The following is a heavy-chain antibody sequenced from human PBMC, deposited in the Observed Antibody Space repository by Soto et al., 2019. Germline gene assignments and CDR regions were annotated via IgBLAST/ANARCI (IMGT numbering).Heavy chain of an antibody. Sequence: SVKVSCKASGGTFSSYAISWVRQAPGQGLEWMGGIIPIFGTANYAQKFQGRVTITADESTSTAYMELSSLRSEDTAVYYCARGYCSGGSCYSFAPYYGMDVWGQGTTVTVSS. J-gene: IGHJ6*02. CDR2: IIPIFGTA. V-gene: IGHV1-69*13. CDR3: ARGYCSGGSCYSFAPYYGMDV. D-gene: IGHD2-15*01. CDR1: GGTFSSYA.